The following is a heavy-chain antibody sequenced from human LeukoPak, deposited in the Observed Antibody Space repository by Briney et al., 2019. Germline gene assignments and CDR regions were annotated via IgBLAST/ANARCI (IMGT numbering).Heavy chain of an antibody. V-gene: IGHV1-18*01. Sequence: ASVTVSCKASGYTFTSYGISWVRQAPRQGLEWMGWISAYNGNTNYAQKLQGRVTMTTDTSTSTAYMELRSLRSDDTAVYYCARDNSYIGDGYNYAFDIWGQGTMVTVSS. J-gene: IGHJ3*02. D-gene: IGHD5-24*01. CDR3: ARDNSYIGDGYNYAFDI. CDR1: GYTFTSYG. CDR2: ISAYNGNT.